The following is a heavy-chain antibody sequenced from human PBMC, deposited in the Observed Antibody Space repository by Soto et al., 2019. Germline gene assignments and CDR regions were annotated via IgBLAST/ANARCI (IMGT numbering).Heavy chain of an antibody. CDR2: IYPGDSDT. D-gene: IGHD3-10*01. J-gene: IGHJ4*02. CDR3: ARLRITMVRGVPTLFDY. V-gene: IGHV5-51*01. Sequence: GESLKISCKGSGYSFTSYWIGWVRQMLGKGLEWMGIIYPGDSDTRYSPSFQGQVTISADKSISTAYLQWSSLKASDTAMYYCARLRITMVRGVPTLFDYWGQGTLVTV. CDR1: GYSFTSYW.